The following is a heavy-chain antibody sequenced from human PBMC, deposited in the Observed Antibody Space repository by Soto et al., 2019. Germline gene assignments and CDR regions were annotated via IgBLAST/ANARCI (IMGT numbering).Heavy chain of an antibody. J-gene: IGHJ6*02. CDR3: ARVDSYGSGYYYYYYGMDV. D-gene: IGHD5-18*01. Sequence: ASVKVSCKASGGTFSSYAISWVRQAPGQGLEWMGGIIPIFGTANYAQKLQGRVTITADESTSTAYMELSSLRSEDTAVYYCARVDSYGSGYYYYYYGMDVWGQGTTVTVSS. CDR1: GGTFSSYA. V-gene: IGHV1-69*13. CDR2: IIPIFGTA.